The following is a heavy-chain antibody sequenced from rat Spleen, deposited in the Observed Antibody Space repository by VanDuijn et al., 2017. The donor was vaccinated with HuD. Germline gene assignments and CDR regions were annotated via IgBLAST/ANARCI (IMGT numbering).Heavy chain of an antibody. D-gene: IGHD3-1*01. CDR3: ARHAPYFDY. CDR1: GFTFSDFS. Sequence: EVQLVESGGGFVQPGQSLKLSCAASGFTFSDFSMAWVRQAPEKGLEWVASISYGDSSGHSSTYYRDSVKGRFTISRDNTKSTLSLQMDSLRSEDTATYYCARHAPYFDYWGQGVMVTVSS. V-gene: IGHV5-7*01. CDR2: ISYGDSSGHSST. J-gene: IGHJ2*01.